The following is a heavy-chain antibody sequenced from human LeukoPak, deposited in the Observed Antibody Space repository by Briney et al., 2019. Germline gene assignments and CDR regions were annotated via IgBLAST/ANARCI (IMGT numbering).Heavy chain of an antibody. J-gene: IGHJ5*02. CDR3: ARGYNSGWFLRFDP. CDR2: ISAYNGNT. Sequence: ASVKVSCKASGGTFSSYAISWVRQAPGQGLEWMGWISAYNGNTNFAQKFQGRVTMTTDTSTSTAYMELRSLRSDDTAVYYCARGYNSGWFLRFDPWGQGTLVTVSP. V-gene: IGHV1-18*01. D-gene: IGHD6-19*01. CDR1: GGTFSSYA.